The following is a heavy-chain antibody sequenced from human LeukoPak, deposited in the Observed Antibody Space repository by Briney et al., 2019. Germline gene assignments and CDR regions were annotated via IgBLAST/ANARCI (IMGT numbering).Heavy chain of an antibody. J-gene: IGHJ4*02. D-gene: IGHD4-17*01. V-gene: IGHV3-23*01. CDR1: GFTFSSNV. CDR2: ITGSGGSI. CDR3: ARDGDYGETDY. Sequence: GGSLRPSCAASGFTFSSNVMSWVRRAPGKGLEWVSSITGSGGSIYYADSVKGRFTISRDNAKNSLYLQMNSLRAEDTAVYYCARDGDYGETDYWGQGTLVTVSS.